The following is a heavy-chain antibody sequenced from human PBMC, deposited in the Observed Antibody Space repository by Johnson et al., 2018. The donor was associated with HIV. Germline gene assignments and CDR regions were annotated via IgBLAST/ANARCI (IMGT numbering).Heavy chain of an antibody. CDR3: ARVWSGSYYSNAFDI. D-gene: IGHD1-26*01. J-gene: IGHJ3*02. Sequence: VQLVESGGGVVRPGGSLRLSCTASGFTFDDYGMTWVRQAPGKGLEWVSGINWNGGSTGYADSVKGRFTISRDDAKNSLYLQMNSLRAEDTALYYCARVWSGSYYSNAFDIWGQGTMVTVSS. CDR1: GFTFDDYG. CDR2: INWNGGST. V-gene: IGHV3-20*04.